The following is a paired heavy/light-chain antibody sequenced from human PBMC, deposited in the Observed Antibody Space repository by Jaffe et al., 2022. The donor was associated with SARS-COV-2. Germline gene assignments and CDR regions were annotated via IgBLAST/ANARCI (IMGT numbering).Heavy chain of an antibody. D-gene: IGHD1-26*01. J-gene: IGHJ4*02. CDR3: ARPSGSYPSYFVL. V-gene: IGHV1-18*01. CDR2: ISAYNGAT. Sequence: QVELVQSGGEEKKPGASVKVSCQASGYIFTNYGISWVRQAPGQGLEWMGWISAYNGATDYAQKFQDRVTMTTDTSTSTVYMELRSLRSDDTAVYYCARPSGSYPSYFVLWGQGTLVTVSS. CDR1: GYIFTNYG.
Light chain of an antibody. CDR2: DAS. CDR1: QDITSS. J-gene: IGKJ4*01. V-gene: IGKV1-33*01. Sequence: DIQMTQSPSSLSASVGDRVTITCQASQDITSSLNWYQQKPGKAPNLLIYDASNLESGVPSRFSGSGSETDFAFTISSLQPEDIATYFCQQYDSLPLTFGGGTKVGIK. CDR3: QQYDSLPLT.